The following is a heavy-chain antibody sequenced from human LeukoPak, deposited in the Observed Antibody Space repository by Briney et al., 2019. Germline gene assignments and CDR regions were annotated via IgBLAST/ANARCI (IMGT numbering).Heavy chain of an antibody. CDR1: GFTFSSYS. Sequence: GGSLRLSCAASGFTFSSYSMNWVRQAPGKGLEWVSYISSGSSTIYYADSVEGRFTISRDNAKNSLYLQMNSLRAEDTAVYYCARVRGGYHSDYWGQGTLVTVSS. D-gene: IGHD5-12*01. V-gene: IGHV3-48*01. CDR3: ARVRGGYHSDY. CDR2: ISSGSSTI. J-gene: IGHJ4*02.